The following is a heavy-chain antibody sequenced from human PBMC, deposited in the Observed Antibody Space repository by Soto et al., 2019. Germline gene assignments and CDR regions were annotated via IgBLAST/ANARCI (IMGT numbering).Heavy chain of an antibody. V-gene: IGHV1-2*04. Sequence: GASVKVSCKASGYTFTGYYMHWVRQAPGQGLEWMGWINPNSGGTNYAQKFQGWVTMTRDTSISTAYMELSRLRSDDTAVYYCARDGVDERATTVPFVYWGQGTLVTAPQ. CDR1: GYTFTGYY. CDR3: ARDGVDERATTVPFVY. J-gene: IGHJ4*02. CDR2: INPNSGGT. D-gene: IGHD1-26*01.